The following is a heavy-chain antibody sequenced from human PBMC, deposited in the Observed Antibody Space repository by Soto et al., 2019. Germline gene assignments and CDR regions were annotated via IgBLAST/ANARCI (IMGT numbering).Heavy chain of an antibody. Sequence: SETLSLTCTFSGGSLSIYYWDWIRQPPGKGLEWIGYIYYSGSTNYNPSLKSRVTISVDTSKNQFSLKLSSVTAADTAVYYCARAERQWMVTFDPWGQGTMVTVSS. J-gene: IGHJ5*02. V-gene: IGHV4-59*01. CDR3: ARAERQWMVTFDP. CDR1: GGSLSIYY. CDR2: IYYSGST. D-gene: IGHD6-19*01.